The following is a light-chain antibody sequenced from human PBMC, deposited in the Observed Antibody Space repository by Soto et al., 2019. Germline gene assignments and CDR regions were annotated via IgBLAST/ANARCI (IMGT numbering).Light chain of an antibody. Sequence: IVLTQSPGTLSLSPGERATLSCRASQTVSGSHLAWYQQKPGQAPRLIIYGASTRPTGIPDRFSGSGSGTDVTLTITRLEPEDFAVYYCPQYGGAHPEYPFGQGTKLEIK. CDR3: PQYGGAHPEYP. V-gene: IGKV3-20*01. J-gene: IGKJ2*01. CDR1: QTVSGSH. CDR2: GAS.